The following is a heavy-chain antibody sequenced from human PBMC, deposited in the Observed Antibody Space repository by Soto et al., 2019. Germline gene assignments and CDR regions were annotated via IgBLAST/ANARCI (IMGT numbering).Heavy chain of an antibody. J-gene: IGHJ6*02. Sequence: GSLRLSCAASGFTFSSYAMSWVRQAPGKGLEWVSAISGSGGSTYYADSVKGRFTISRDNSKNTLYLQMNSLRAEDTAVYYCAARSGSYCYGMDVWGQGTTVTVSS. V-gene: IGHV3-23*01. D-gene: IGHD1-26*01. CDR1: GFTFSSYA. CDR2: ISGSGGST. CDR3: AARSGSYCYGMDV.